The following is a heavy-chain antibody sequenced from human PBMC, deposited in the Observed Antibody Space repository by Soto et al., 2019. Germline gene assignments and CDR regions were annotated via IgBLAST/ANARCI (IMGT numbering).Heavy chain of an antibody. V-gene: IGHV3-9*01. J-gene: IGHJ6*02. CDR3: ARDLGYRVYGMAV. Sequence: GGSLRLSCAASGFTFDDYAMHWVRQAPGKGLEWVSGISWNSGSIGYADSVKGRFTISRDNAKNSLYLQMNSLRAEDTAVYYCARDLGYRVYGMAVGGQGTTVTVSS. CDR1: GFTFDDYA. D-gene: IGHD2-15*01. CDR2: ISWNSGSI.